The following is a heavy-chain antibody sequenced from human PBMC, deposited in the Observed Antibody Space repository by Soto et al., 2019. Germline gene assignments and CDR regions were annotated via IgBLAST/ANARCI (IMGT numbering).Heavy chain of an antibody. D-gene: IGHD2-21*02. J-gene: IGHJ6*02. CDR1: GFSLSTSGVG. Sequence: QITLKESGPPLVKPTQTLTLTCTFSGFSLSTSGVGVGWIRQPPGKALEWLALIYWDDDKRYSPSLKSRLTITTDTSKNQVVLTMTNMDPVDTATYYCVQSRCGGDCLQSYSSHYYYGMDVWGQGTTVTVSS. CDR3: VQSRCGGDCLQSYSSHYYYGMDV. CDR2: IYWDDDK. V-gene: IGHV2-5*02.